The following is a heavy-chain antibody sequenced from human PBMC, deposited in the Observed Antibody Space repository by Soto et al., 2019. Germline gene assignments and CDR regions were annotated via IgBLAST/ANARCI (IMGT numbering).Heavy chain of an antibody. CDR1: GYSFTSYW. D-gene: IGHD6-13*01. Sequence: GESLKISCKGSGYSFTSYWISWVRQMPGKGLEWMGRIDPSDSYTNYSPSFQGHVTISADKSISTAYLQWSSLKASDTAMYYCASGAAPEYYYYGMDVWGQGTTVNVSS. CDR2: IDPSDSYT. J-gene: IGHJ6*02. CDR3: ASGAAPEYYYYGMDV. V-gene: IGHV5-10-1*01.